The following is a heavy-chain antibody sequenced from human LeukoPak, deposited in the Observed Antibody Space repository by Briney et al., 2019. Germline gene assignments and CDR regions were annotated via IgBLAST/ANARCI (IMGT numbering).Heavy chain of an antibody. CDR3: ARAMDYYYGSGSYYDPLAFDI. CDR2: INPNSGGT. CDR1: GYTFTGYY. D-gene: IGHD3-10*01. J-gene: IGHJ3*02. Sequence: GASVKVSCKASGYTFTGYYMHWVRQAPGQGLEWMGRINPNSGGTNYAQKFQGRVTVTRDTSISTAYMELSRLRSDDTAVYYCARAMDYYYGSGSYYDPLAFDIWGQGTMVTVSS. V-gene: IGHV1-2*06.